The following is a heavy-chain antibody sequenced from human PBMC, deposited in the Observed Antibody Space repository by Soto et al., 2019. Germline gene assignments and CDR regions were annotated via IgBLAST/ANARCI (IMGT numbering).Heavy chain of an antibody. CDR3: ARHTGQLGGNGMDV. D-gene: IGHD6-6*01. CDR1: GGTFSSYA. J-gene: IGHJ6*02. CDR2: IIPIFGTA. V-gene: IGHV1-69*06. Sequence: GASVKVSCKASGGTFSSYAISWVRQAPGQGLEWMGGIIPIFGTANYAQKFQGRVTITADKSISTAYLQWSSLKASDTAMYYCARHTGQLGGNGMDVWGQGTTVTVSS.